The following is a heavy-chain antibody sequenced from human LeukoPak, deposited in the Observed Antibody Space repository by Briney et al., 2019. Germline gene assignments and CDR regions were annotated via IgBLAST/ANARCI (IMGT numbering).Heavy chain of an antibody. Sequence: GGSLRLPCAASGFTSTNYAMNWVRQAPGKGLEWVSVLIGSSGSTDYADSVKGRFTISRDTSKNTLFLQMNSLRAEDTAIYYCAKGAYDYIEIGYFDSWGQGTLVTVSS. D-gene: IGHD5-12*01. V-gene: IGHV3-23*01. CDR2: LIGSSGST. CDR3: AKGAYDYIEIGYFDS. J-gene: IGHJ4*02. CDR1: GFTSTNYA.